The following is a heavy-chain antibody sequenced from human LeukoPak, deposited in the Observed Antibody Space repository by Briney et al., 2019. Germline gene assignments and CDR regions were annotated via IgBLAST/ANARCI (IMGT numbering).Heavy chain of an antibody. CDR3: ARVSGYYGSGIDY. V-gene: IGHV3-53*01. Sequence: GGSLRLSCAASGFTVSSNYMSWVCQAPGKGLEWVSVIYSGGSTYYADSVKGRFTISRDNSKNTLYLQMNSLRAEDTAVYYCARVSGYYGSGIDYWGQGTLVTVSS. D-gene: IGHD3-10*01. CDR2: IYSGGST. CDR1: GFTVSSNY. J-gene: IGHJ4*02.